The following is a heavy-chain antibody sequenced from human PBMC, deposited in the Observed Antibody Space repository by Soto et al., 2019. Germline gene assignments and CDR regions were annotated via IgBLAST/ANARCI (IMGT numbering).Heavy chain of an antibody. V-gene: IGHV3-30*18. CDR3: AKDRGGDCPDNSCYFGADY. CDR1: GFTFSSYG. J-gene: IGHJ4*02. D-gene: IGHD2-2*01. Sequence: PGGSLRLSCVGSGFTFSSYGMHWVRQAPSKGLECVAVISDTGSSHYYAASVEGRFTISRENSKNTLSLHMDRLRVEDTAVYYCAKDRGGDCPDNSCYFGADYWGQGTPVTVSS. CDR2: ISDTGSSH.